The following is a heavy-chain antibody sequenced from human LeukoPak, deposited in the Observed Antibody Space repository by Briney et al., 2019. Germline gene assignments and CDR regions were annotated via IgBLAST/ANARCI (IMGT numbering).Heavy chain of an antibody. CDR1: GGTFSSYT. J-gene: IGHJ4*02. CDR2: IIPILGIA. V-gene: IGHV1-69*02. CDR3: AANLYDFWSGYYGRFDY. Sequence: SVNVSCKASGGTFSSYTISWVRQAPGRGLEWMGRIIPILGIANYAQKFQGRVTITADKSTSTAYMELSSLRSEDTAVYYCAANLYDFWSGYYGRFDYWGQGTLVTVSS. D-gene: IGHD3-3*01.